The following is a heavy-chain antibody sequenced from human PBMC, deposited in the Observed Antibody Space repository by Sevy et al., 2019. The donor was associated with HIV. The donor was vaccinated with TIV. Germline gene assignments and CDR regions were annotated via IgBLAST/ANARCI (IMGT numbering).Heavy chain of an antibody. Sequence: GGSLRLSCAASGFTFSSYSMNWVRQAPGKGLEWVSSISSSSSYIYYADSVKGRFTISRDNAKNSLYLQMNSLRAEDTAVYYCARGKYCSSTSCYYYYYYYGMDVWGQGTTVTVSS. CDR2: ISSSSSYI. CDR1: GFTFSSYS. J-gene: IGHJ6*02. V-gene: IGHV3-21*01. CDR3: ARGKYCSSTSCYYYYYYYGMDV. D-gene: IGHD2-2*01.